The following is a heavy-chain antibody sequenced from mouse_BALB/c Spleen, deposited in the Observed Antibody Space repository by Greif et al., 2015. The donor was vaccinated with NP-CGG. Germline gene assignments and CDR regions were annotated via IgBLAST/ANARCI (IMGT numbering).Heavy chain of an antibody. J-gene: IGHJ4*01. D-gene: IGHD1-2*01. CDR3: ARGGELLRLPPGAMDY. CDR2: ISSGGST. V-gene: IGHV5-6-5*01. Sequence: EVKLVESGGGLVKPGGSLKLSGAASGFTFSSYAMSWVRQTPEKRLEWVASISSGGSTYYPDSVKGRFTISRDNARNILYLQMSSLRSEDTAMYYCARGGELLRLPPGAMDYWGQGTSVTVSS. CDR1: GFTFSSYA.